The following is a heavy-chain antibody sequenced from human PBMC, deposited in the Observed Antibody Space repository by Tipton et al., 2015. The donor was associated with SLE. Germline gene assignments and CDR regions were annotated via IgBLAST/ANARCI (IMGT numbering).Heavy chain of an antibody. CDR1: GFTFSNYA. D-gene: IGHD2-8*01. CDR2: ISDSGGST. J-gene: IGHJ6*02. CDR3: AKDNGRGMDV. V-gene: IGHV3-23*01. Sequence: SLRLSCAASGFTFSNYAMSWVRQAPGKGLEWVSAISDSGGSTYYADSVKGRFTISRHNSKNTLYLQMNSLRAEDTAVYYCAKDNGRGMDVWGQGTTVTVSS.